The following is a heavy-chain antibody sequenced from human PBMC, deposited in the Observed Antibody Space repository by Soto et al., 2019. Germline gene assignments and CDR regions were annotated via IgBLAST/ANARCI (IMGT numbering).Heavy chain of an antibody. CDR3: ARRFKMGGAMDV. Sequence: GGSLRLSCAASGFTFSSYSMNWVRQAPGKGLEWVSYISSSSSTIYYADSVKGRFTISRDNAKNSLYLQMNSLRAEDTAVYYCARRFKMGGAMDVWGKGTTVTVSS. CDR1: GFTFSSYS. J-gene: IGHJ6*03. V-gene: IGHV3-48*01. CDR2: ISSSSSTI. D-gene: IGHD3-3*01.